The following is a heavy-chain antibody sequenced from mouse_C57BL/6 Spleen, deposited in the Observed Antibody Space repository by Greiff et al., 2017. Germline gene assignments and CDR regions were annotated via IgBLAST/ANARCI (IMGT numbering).Heavy chain of an antibody. J-gene: IGHJ3*01. D-gene: IGHD3-1*01. V-gene: IGHV1-74*01. Sequence: QVQLQQPGAELVKPGASVKVSCKASGYTFTSYWMHWVKQRPGQGLEWIGRIHPSDSDTNYNQKFKGKATLTVDKSSSTAYMQLSSLTSEDSAVYYCAIAGRKTARATIAYWGQGTLVTVSA. CDR3: AIAGRKTARATIAY. CDR2: IHPSDSDT. CDR1: GYTFTSYW.